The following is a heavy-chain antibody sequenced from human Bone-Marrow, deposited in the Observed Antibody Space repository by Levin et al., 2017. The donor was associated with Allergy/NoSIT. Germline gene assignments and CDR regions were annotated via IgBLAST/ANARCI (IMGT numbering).Heavy chain of an antibody. V-gene: IGHV3-30*04. D-gene: IGHD1-26*01. CDR2: MSNDGNFK. J-gene: IGHJ4*02. CDR1: EFIFSRYP. CDR3: TRGAGSYSWAVFDH. Sequence: GESLKISCAASEFIFSRYPMHWVRQAPGKGLEWVAAMSNDGNFKSYADSVKGRFTISRDNSEDTLYLQMNSLRPEDTGVYFCTRGAGSYSWAVFDHWGQGTLVTVSS.